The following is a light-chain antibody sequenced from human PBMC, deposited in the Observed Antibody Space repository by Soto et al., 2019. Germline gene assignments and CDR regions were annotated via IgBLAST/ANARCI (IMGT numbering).Light chain of an antibody. CDR2: GAS. CDR1: QSVSSSY. J-gene: IGKJ3*01. CDR3: QQYSSSPVFT. V-gene: IGKV3-20*01. Sequence: EIVLTQSPGTLSLSPGERATLSCRASQSVSSSYLAWYQQKPGQAPRLLIYGASSRATGIPDRFSGSGSGTDFTLTIIRLEHEDFAVYYCQQYSSSPVFTFGPGTKVDIK.